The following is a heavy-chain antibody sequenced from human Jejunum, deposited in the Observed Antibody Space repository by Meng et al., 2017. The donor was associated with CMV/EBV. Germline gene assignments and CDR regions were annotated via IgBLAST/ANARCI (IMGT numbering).Heavy chain of an antibody. CDR3: ARVVMAEQQLDY. V-gene: IGHV1-2*02. CDR1: GYTFTAYF. J-gene: IGHJ4*02. D-gene: IGHD1/OR15-1a*01. Sequence: ASGYTFTAYFYPWVRQAPGQGLEWMGWMNPNSGGTRYAQKFQGKVTMTRDTSINMAYMELSGLTSADTAVYYCARVVMAEQQLDYWGQGTRVTVSS. CDR2: MNPNSGGT.